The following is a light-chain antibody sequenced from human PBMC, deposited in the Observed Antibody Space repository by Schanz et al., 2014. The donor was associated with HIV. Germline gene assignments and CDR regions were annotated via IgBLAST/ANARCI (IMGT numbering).Light chain of an antibody. J-gene: IGKJ2*01. CDR1: QSVGNS. CDR3: QHYTS. Sequence: EVVMPQSPATLSVTPGERATLSCRASQSVGNSLAWYQQKSGQAPRLLIYGASSRATGIPDRFSGSGSGTDFTLTISRLEPEDFVVYYCQHYTSFGQGTKLEIK. CDR2: GAS. V-gene: IGKV3D-15*01.